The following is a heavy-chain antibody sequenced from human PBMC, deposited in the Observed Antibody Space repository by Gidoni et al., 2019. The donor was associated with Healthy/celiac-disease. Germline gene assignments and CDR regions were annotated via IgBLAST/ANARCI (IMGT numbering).Heavy chain of an antibody. CDR1: AGTFSSHA. CDR2: IIPIFGTA. Sequence: QVQLVQSGAEVQKPASSVKVSSKASAGTFSSHAISWVRQAPGQGLEWMGGIIPIFGTANYAQKFQGRVTITADKSTSTAYMELSSLRSEDTAVYYCAIPPGEPYYYYYYGMDVWGQGTTVTVSS. V-gene: IGHV1-69*06. CDR3: AIPPGEPYYYYYYGMDV. D-gene: IGHD3-16*01. J-gene: IGHJ6*02.